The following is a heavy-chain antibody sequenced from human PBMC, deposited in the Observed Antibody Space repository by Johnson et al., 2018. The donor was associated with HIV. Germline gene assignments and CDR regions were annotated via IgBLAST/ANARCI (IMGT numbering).Heavy chain of an antibody. CDR1: GFTFSSFG. CDR2: TSYDESDK. D-gene: IGHD6-13*01. J-gene: IGHJ3*02. Sequence: QVQLVESGGGVVQPGGSLRLSCAASGFTFSSFGMHWVRQAPGKGLEWVALTSYDESDKFYADSVKGRFIISRDNPRNTLYLQMNSLRADDTALYYCARVRAAAVSDAFDIWGQGTMVTVSS. CDR3: ARVRAAAVSDAFDI. V-gene: IGHV3-30*19.